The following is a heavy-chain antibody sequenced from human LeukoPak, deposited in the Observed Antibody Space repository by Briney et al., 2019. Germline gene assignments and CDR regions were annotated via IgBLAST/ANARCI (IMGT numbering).Heavy chain of an antibody. D-gene: IGHD3-3*01. CDR2: IKPDGSEK. CDR1: GFTFSVHW. V-gene: IGHV3-7*01. CDR3: ARELSWSGRDY. Sequence: PGGSLRLSCAASGFTFSVHWMSWVRQAPGKGLEWVANIKPDGSEKNYVGSVKGRFTISIDNAKNSLYLQMNSLRVEDTAVYWCARELSWSGRDYWGQGTLVTVSS. J-gene: IGHJ4*02.